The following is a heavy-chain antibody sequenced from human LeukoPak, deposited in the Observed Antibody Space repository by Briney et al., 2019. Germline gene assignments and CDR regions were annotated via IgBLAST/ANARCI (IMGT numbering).Heavy chain of an antibody. CDR3: ARRGGTWWLDY. D-gene: IGHD2-8*02. J-gene: IGHJ4*02. V-gene: IGHV5-51*01. CDR1: GYSFTSYW. CDR2: IYPGDSDI. Sequence: GESLKISCKGSGYSFTSYWIGWVRQMPGKGLEWMGIIYPGDSDIKYSPSFQGQVTTSVDKSISTAYLQWSSLKASDTAMYYCARRGGTWWLDYWGQGTLVTVSS.